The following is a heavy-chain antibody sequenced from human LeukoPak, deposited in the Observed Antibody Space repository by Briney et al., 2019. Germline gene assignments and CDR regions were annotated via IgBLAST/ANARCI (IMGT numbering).Heavy chain of an antibody. D-gene: IGHD3-9*01. CDR2: IYPGDSDT. CDR1: GYSITSYW. Sequence: GESLKISCKGSGYSITSYWIGWVRQMPGKGLEWMGIIYPGDSDTRYSPSFQGQVTISADKSISTAYLQWSSLKASDTAMYYCARHRTNYDILTGPYYYYMDVWGKGTTVTVSS. CDR3: ARHRTNYDILTGPYYYYMDV. J-gene: IGHJ6*03. V-gene: IGHV5-51*01.